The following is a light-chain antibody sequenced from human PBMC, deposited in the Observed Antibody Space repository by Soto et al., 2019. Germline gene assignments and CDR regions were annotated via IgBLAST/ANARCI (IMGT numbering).Light chain of an antibody. Sequence: IQMTPSPSILAAAVLDIVTIAFGASQSISNWLAWYQQKPGTAPKVLIYHASNLQSGVPSRFSGSGSGTEFTLTISSLQPDDLATYYCQQDNSYSWTFGPGTKVDIK. V-gene: IGKV1-5*01. CDR1: QSISNW. J-gene: IGKJ1*01. CDR2: HAS. CDR3: QQDNSYSWT.